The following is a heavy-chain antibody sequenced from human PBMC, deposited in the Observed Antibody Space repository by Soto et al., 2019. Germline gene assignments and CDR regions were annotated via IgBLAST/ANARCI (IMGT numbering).Heavy chain of an antibody. Sequence: QVQLVESVGGVVQPGRSLRLSCAASGFTFSSYAMHWVRQAPGKGLEWVAVISYDGSNKYYADSVKGRFTISIDNSKNTLYLQMNSLRAEDTAVYYCARDPLGGGSWDDAFDLWGQGTMVTVSS. CDR2: ISYDGSNK. CDR3: ARDPLGGGSWDDAFDL. D-gene: IGHD1-26*01. CDR1: GFTFSSYA. V-gene: IGHV3-30-3*01. J-gene: IGHJ3*01.